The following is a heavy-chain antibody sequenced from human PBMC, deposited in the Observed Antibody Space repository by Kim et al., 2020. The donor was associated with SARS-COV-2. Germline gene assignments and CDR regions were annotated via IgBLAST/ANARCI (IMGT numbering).Heavy chain of an antibody. J-gene: IGHJ5*02. V-gene: IGHV4-59*01. Sequence: SETLSLTCTVSGGSISSYYWSWIRQPPGKGLEWIGYIYYSGSTNYNPSLKSRVTISVDTSKNQFSLKLSSVTAADTAVYYCARAKTMYSSSWYSEKNNWFDPWGQGTLVTVSS. CDR2: IYYSGST. CDR1: GGSISSYY. CDR3: ARAKTMYSSSWYSEKNNWFDP. D-gene: IGHD6-13*01.